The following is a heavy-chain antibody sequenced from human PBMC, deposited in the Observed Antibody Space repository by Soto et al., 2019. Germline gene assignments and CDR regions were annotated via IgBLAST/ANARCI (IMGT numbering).Heavy chain of an antibody. D-gene: IGHD1-1*01. Sequence: SETLSLTCPVSSGSISNRDCYWAWIRQTPGRGLEWIGSIYYSAIVFYNPSLKSRVSISVDPSKSQFCLRLTSVAAVDTCVYFCASQGVRGRSFDYWGQGNQGTVFS. V-gene: IGHV4-39*01. CDR2: IYYSAIV. J-gene: IGHJ4*03. CDR1: SGSISNRDCY. CDR3: ASQGVRGRSFDY.